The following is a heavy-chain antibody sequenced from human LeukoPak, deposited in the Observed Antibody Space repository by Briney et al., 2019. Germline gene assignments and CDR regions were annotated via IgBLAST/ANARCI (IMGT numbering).Heavy chain of an antibody. CDR2: IYYSGST. D-gene: IGHD3-22*01. Sequence: PSETLSLTCTVSGGSISSSTYYWGWIRQPPGTGLEWIGSIYYSGSTYYNPSLKSRVTISVDTSKNQFSLKLSSVTAADTAVYYCARGGGWLSYARYFDYWGQGTLVTVSS. CDR1: GGSISSSTYY. V-gene: IGHV4-39*07. J-gene: IGHJ4*02. CDR3: ARGGGWLSYARYFDY.